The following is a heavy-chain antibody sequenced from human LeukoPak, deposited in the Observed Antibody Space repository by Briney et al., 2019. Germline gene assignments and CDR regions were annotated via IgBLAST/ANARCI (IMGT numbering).Heavy chain of an antibody. V-gene: IGHV1-8*03. CDR2: MNPNSGNT. CDR3: ARLCLSCSSTSCYEWFDP. D-gene: IGHD2-2*01. Sequence: ASVKVSCKASGCTFTSYDINWVRQATGQGLEWMGWMNPNSGNTGYAQKFQGRVTITRNTSISTAYMELSSLRSEDTAVYYCARLCLSCSSTSCYEWFDPWGQGTLVTVSS. CDR1: GCTFTSYD. J-gene: IGHJ5*02.